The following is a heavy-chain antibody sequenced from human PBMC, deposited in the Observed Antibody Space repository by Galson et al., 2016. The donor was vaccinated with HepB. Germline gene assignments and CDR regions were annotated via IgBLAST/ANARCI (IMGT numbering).Heavy chain of an antibody. D-gene: IGHD4-17*01. CDR1: GYSFTNYW. J-gene: IGHJ4*02. CDR3: ARSGDYGDNGTDFDY. Sequence: QSGAEVKMPGESLRISCKGSGYSFTNYWIAWVRQMPGKGLEWMGIIYPGDSDPRYSPSFQGQVTISADKSIRTAYLQWNSLKASDTAMYYCARSGDYGDNGTDFDYWGQGALVKVSS. CDR2: IYPGDSDP. V-gene: IGHV5-51*01.